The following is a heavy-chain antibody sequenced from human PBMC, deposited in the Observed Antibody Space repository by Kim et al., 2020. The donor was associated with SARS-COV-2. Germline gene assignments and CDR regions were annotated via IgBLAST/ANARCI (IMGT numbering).Heavy chain of an antibody. V-gene: IGHV3-7*05. Sequence: GGSLRLSCAASGFPFSTYWMYWVRQAPGKGLEWLVNIKYDGSDKSYVDSVKGGFTVSSDNAKNSLYLHMTRLRAEDTAVYFCAGDRLGGYAMAVWAQGTT. J-gene: IGHJ6*02. CDR3: AGDRLGGYAMAV. CDR2: IKYDGSDK. D-gene: IGHD5-18*01. CDR1: GFPFSTYW.